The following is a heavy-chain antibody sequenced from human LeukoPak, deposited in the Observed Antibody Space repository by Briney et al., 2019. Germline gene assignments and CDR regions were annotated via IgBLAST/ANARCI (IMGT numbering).Heavy chain of an antibody. Sequence: ASVKVSCKASGYTFTSYAMNWVRQAPGQGLEWMGWINPNSGGTNYAQKFQGRVTMTRDTSISTAYMELSRLRSDDTAVYYCARAEPIAANARLMAETFDYWGQGTLVTVSS. CDR2: INPNSGGT. D-gene: IGHD6-13*01. CDR3: ARAEPIAANARLMAETFDY. V-gene: IGHV1-2*02. CDR1: GYTFTSYA. J-gene: IGHJ4*02.